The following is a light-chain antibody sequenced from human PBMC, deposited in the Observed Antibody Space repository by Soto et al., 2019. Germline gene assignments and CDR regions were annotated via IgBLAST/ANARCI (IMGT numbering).Light chain of an antibody. CDR1: SSDVGGYNH. J-gene: IGLJ2*01. CDR2: DVT. V-gene: IGLV2-14*03. Sequence: QSALTQPASVSGSPGQSITISCTVTSSDVGGYNHVSWYQQHPGKAPKLMIYDVTDRPSGVSNRFSGSKSGNTSSLAISGLQAEDEADYYCNSYKSTNTLVFGGGTKLTVL. CDR3: NSYKSTNTLV.